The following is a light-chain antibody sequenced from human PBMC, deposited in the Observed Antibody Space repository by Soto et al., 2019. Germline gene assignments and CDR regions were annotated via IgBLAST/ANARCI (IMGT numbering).Light chain of an antibody. J-gene: IGLJ1*01. CDR1: SSDVGGYNY. V-gene: IGLV2-14*01. Sequence: QSALTQPASVSGSPGQSITISCTGTSSDVGGYNYVSWYQQHPGKAPKLMIYDVSNRPSGVSNRFSGSKSGNTASLTISGLQADDEADYYCSSYTSSSKKFFGTGTKLTVL. CDR3: SSYTSSSKKF. CDR2: DVS.